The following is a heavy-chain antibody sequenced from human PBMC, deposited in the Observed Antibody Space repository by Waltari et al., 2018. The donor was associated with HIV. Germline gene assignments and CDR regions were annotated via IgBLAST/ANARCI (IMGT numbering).Heavy chain of an antibody. CDR2: SSGSGGST. J-gene: IGHJ4*02. CDR1: GFTFSSSA. Sequence: EVQLLESGGGLVQPGGSLRLSCAASGFTFSSSAMSWVRQAPGKGREWGSASSGSGGSTHYADSVKGRFTISRDNSKSTLYLQMNSLRAEDTAVYYCAGFLEWSTPLDYFDYWGQGTLVTVSS. V-gene: IGHV3-23*01. D-gene: IGHD3-3*01. CDR3: AGFLEWSTPLDYFDY.